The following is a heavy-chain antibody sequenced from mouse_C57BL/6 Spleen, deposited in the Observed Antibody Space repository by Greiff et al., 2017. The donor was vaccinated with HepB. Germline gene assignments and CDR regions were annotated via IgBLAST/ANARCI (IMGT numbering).Heavy chain of an antibody. Sequence: VQLVESGPGLVQPSQSLSITCTVSGFSLTSYGVHWVRQSPGKGLEWLGVIWRGGSTDYNAAFMSRLSITKDNSKSQVFFKMNSLQADDTAIYYCAKNNYGSSQYYFDYWGQGTTLTVSS. J-gene: IGHJ2*01. CDR2: IWRGGST. V-gene: IGHV2-5*01. CDR1: GFSLTSYG. D-gene: IGHD1-1*01. CDR3: AKNNYGSSQYYFDY.